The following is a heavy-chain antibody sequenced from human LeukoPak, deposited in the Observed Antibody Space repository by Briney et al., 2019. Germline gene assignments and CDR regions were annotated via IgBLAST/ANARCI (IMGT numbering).Heavy chain of an antibody. CDR2: ISASGGST. J-gene: IGHJ4*02. Sequence: GGSLRLSCAASGFTFSSYAMSWVRQAPGRGLEWVSTISASGGSTYYADSVKGRFTISRDNSKNTLYLQMNSLRAEDTAVYYCAKEQSSSGYFDYWGQGTLVAVSS. D-gene: IGHD6-6*01. CDR3: AKEQSSSGYFDY. CDR1: GFTFSSYA. V-gene: IGHV3-23*01.